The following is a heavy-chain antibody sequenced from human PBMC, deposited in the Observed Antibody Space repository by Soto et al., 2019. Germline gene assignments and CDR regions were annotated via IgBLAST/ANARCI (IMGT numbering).Heavy chain of an antibody. V-gene: IGHV4-4*02. CDR1: GGSISSSNW. Sequence: SETLSLTCAVSGGSISSSNWWSWVRQPPGKGLEWIGEIYHSGSTNYNPSLKSRVTISVDKSKNQFSLKLSSVTAADTAVYYCARIPMGNCNPEGFDYWGQGTLVTVSS. D-gene: IGHD1-1*01. CDR2: IYHSGST. J-gene: IGHJ4*02. CDR3: ARIPMGNCNPEGFDY.